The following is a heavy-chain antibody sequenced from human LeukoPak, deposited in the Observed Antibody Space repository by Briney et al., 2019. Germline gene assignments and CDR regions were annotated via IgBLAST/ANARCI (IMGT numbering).Heavy chain of an antibody. CDR2: IYSGGST. D-gene: IGHD3-16*01. Sequence: GGSLRLSCAASGFTFSSYSMNWVRQAPGKGLEWVSIIYSGGSTYYADSVKGRFTISRHNSKNTLYLQMNSLRAEDTAVYYCAREVGGSAFDIWGQGTMVTVSS. CDR3: AREVGGSAFDI. CDR1: GFTFSSYS. V-gene: IGHV3-53*04. J-gene: IGHJ3*02.